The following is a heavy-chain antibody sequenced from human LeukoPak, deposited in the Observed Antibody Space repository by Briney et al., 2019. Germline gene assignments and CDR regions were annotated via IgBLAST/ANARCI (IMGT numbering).Heavy chain of an antibody. CDR2: ISGSGGTT. CDR1: GFTFSSYG. D-gene: IGHD3-22*01. Sequence: GGSLRLSCAASGFTFSSYGMSWVRQAPGKGLGWVSAISGSGGTTYYADSVKGRFTISRDNSKNTLHLQMNSLRAEDTAVYYCARGPNYYDSSGYYYGILFFDYWGQGTLVTVSS. CDR3: ARGPNYYDSSGYYYGILFFDY. V-gene: IGHV3-23*01. J-gene: IGHJ4*02.